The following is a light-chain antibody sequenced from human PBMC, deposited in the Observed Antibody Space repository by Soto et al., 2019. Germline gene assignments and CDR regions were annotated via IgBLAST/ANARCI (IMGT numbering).Light chain of an antibody. CDR3: QQYYSYPIT. V-gene: IGKV1-8*01. CDR1: QGISSY. CDR2: AAS. J-gene: IGKJ5*01. Sequence: AIRMTQSPSSFSASTGDRVTITCRASQGISSYLAWYQQKPGKAPKLLIYAASTLQSGVPSRFSGSGSGTDFNLTISCLQYEDFETYYCQQYYSYPITFGQGTRLEIK.